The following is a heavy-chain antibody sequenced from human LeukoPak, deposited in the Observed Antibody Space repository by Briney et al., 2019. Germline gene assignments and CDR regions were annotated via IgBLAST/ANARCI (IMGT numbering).Heavy chain of an antibody. CDR2: IYTSGST. D-gene: IGHD3-10*01. CDR3: ASQHYGSGSYYWYFDL. J-gene: IGHJ2*01. V-gene: IGHV4-4*07. Sequence: SETLSLTCTVSGGSISSYYWSWLRQPAGKGLEWIGRIYTSGSTNYNPSLTSRVTMSVDTSKNQFSLKLSSVTAADTAVYYCASQHYGSGSYYWYFDLWGRGTLVTVSS. CDR1: GGSISSYY.